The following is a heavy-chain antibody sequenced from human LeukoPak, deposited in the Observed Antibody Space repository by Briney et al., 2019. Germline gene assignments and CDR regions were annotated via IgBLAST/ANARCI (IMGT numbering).Heavy chain of an antibody. J-gene: IGHJ4*02. D-gene: IGHD2-21*02. CDR2: SSSSSSYI. CDR1: GFTFSSYS. Sequence: GGSLRLSCAASGFTFSSYSMNWVRQAPGKGLEWVSSSSSSSSYIYYADSVKGRFTISRDNAKNSLYLQMNSLRAEDTAVYYCARVVVVTAILSIGSREYYFDYWGQGTLVTVSS. CDR3: ARVVVVTAILSIGSREYYFDY. V-gene: IGHV3-21*01.